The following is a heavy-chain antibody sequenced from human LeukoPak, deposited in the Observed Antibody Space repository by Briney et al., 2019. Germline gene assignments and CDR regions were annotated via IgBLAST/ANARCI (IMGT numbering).Heavy chain of an antibody. Sequence: PSETLSLTCAVSGGSFSGYYWSWIRQPPGKGLEWIGEINHSGSTNYNPSLKSRVTISVDTSKNQFSLKLSSVTAADTAVYYCATCLVVPRYYYYYMDVWGKGTTVTVSS. D-gene: IGHD2-2*01. V-gene: IGHV4-34*01. J-gene: IGHJ6*03. CDR2: INHSGST. CDR1: GGSFSGYY. CDR3: ATCLVVPRYYYYYMDV.